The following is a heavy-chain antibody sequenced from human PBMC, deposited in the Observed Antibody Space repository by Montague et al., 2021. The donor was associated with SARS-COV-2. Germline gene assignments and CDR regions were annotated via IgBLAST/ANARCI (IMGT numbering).Heavy chain of an antibody. CDR2: VHYNGRT. Sequence: SETLSLTCTVSGDSISSSSYNWGWIRQPPGKGLEWIGSVHYNGRTYYNPSLKSRVTISVDTSKNQFSLKLSSVTAADTAVYYCARQGSGSYYNWFDPWGQGTLVTVSS. D-gene: IGHD1-26*01. CDR1: GDSISSSSYN. CDR3: ARQGSGSYYNWFDP. V-gene: IGHV4-39*01. J-gene: IGHJ5*02.